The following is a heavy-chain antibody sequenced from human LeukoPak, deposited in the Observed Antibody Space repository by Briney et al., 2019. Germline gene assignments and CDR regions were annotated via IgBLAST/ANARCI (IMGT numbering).Heavy chain of an antibody. D-gene: IGHD3-10*01. J-gene: IGHJ4*01. Sequence: SVKVSCKASGGTFSSYAITWVRQAPGQGLEWMGGIIPIFGTPHYAQKFQGRVTIAADESTSTSYMDLSSLRSEDTAVYYCATVKIGEFHIDYWGQGTLVTVSS. CDR2: IIPIFGTP. V-gene: IGHV1-69*13. CDR3: ATVKIGEFHIDY. CDR1: GGTFSSYA.